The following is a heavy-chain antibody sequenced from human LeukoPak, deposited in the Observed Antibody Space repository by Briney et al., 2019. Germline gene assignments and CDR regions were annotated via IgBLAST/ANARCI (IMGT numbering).Heavy chain of an antibody. CDR2: IRSNAYGGTT. V-gene: IGHV3-49*03. D-gene: IGHD3-22*01. Sequence: PGGSLRLSCTASGFTFGDYAMSWLRQAPGKGLEWVGFIRSNAYGGTTEYAASVKGRFTISRDDSKSIAYLQMNSLKTEDTAVYYCTRDHFTPHYDSSGRIDYWGQGTLVTVSS. J-gene: IGHJ4*02. CDR3: TRDHFTPHYDSSGRIDY. CDR1: GFTFGDYA.